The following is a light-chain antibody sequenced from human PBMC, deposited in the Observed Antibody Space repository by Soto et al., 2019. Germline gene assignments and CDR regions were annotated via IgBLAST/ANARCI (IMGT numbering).Light chain of an antibody. CDR2: GAS. CDR1: QSVSSSY. CDR3: QQYGSSPPYN. J-gene: IGKJ2*01. V-gene: IGKV3-20*01. Sequence: DIVLTQSPGTLSLSPGERATLSCRASQSVSSSYLAWYQQKPGQAPRLLIYGASSRATGIPDRFSGSGSGTDFTLTISRLEPEDFAGYYCQQYGSSPPYNFGQGTKLEIK.